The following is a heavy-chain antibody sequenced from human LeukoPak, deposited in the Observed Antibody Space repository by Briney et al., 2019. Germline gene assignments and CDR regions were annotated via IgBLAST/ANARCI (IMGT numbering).Heavy chain of an antibody. CDR2: IYYSGST. V-gene: IGHV4-59*11. CDR3: ARARYSSSWSPAYYYGMDV. CDR1: GGSISSHY. D-gene: IGHD6-13*01. Sequence: SETLSLTCTVSGGSISSHYWSWIRQPPGKGLEWIGYIYYSGSTNYNPSLKSRVTISVDTSKNQFSLKLSSVTAADTAVYYCARARYSSSWSPAYYYGMDVWGQGTTVTVSS. J-gene: IGHJ6*02.